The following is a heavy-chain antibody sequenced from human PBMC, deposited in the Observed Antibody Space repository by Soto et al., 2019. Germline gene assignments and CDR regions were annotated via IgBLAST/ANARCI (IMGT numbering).Heavy chain of an antibody. CDR2: ISYDGSNK. CDR1: GFTFSSYA. V-gene: IGHV3-30-3*01. Sequence: PGGSLRLSCAASGFTFSSYAMHWVRQAPGKGLEWVAVISYDGSNKYYADSVKGRFTISRDNSKNTLYLQMNSLRAEDTAVYYCAGDHGIFTVARTPLNGRDVWGQGTMVTVAS. CDR3: AGDHGIFTVARTPLNGRDV. J-gene: IGHJ6*02. D-gene: IGHD6-19*01.